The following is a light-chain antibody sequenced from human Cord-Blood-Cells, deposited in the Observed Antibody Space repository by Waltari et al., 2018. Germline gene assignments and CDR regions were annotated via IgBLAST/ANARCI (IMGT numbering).Light chain of an antibody. CDR3: NSRDSSGNHVV. CDR1: SPRSYY. V-gene: IGLV3-19*01. CDR2: GKN. Sequence: SSVLTQDSAVSVALGQTVRITCQGDSPRSYYASWYQQKPGQAPVLVIYGKNNRPSGIPDRFSGSSSGNTASLTITGAQAEDEADYYCNSRDSSGNHVVFGGGTKLTVL. J-gene: IGLJ2*01.